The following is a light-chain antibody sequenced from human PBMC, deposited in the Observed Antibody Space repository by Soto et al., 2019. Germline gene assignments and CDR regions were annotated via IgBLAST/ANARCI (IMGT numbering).Light chain of an antibody. V-gene: IGLV4-69*01. CDR1: SGHSSYA. Sequence: QSVLTQSPSASASLGASVKLTCTLSSGHSSYAIAWHQQQPEKGPRYLMKLNSDGSHSKGDGIPDRFSGSSSGAERYLTTASLQSEDEAAYHCQTGGTGLRGNWVFGGGTTLTVL. CDR3: QTGGTGLRGNWV. CDR2: LNSDGSH. J-gene: IGLJ3*02.